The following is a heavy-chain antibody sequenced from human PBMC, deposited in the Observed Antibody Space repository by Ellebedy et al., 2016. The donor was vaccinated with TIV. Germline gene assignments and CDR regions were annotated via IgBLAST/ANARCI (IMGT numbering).Heavy chain of an antibody. CDR3: ARDSPPDTAMVEY. V-gene: IGHV3-11*01. D-gene: IGHD5-18*01. CDR1: GFTFSDYY. CDR2: ISSSGSTI. J-gene: IGHJ4*02. Sequence: GESLKISCAASGFTFSDYYMSWIHQAPGKGLEWVSYISSSGSTIYYADSVKGRFTISRDNAKNSLYLQMNSLRAEETAVYYCARDSPPDTAMVEYWGQGTLVTVSS.